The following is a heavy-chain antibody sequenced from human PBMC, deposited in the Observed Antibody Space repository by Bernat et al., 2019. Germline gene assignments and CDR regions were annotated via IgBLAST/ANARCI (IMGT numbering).Heavy chain of an antibody. CDR2: IYYSGST. J-gene: IGHJ6*03. CDR3: ARRGGVTKDYYYMDV. V-gene: IGHV4-39*01. CDR1: GGSISISTYY. D-gene: IGHD4-17*01. Sequence: QMQLEESGPGLVKPSETLSLNCSVSGGSISISTYYWGWIRQPPGEGLEWIGTIYYSGSTYYNPSLKSRVTISRDTSKNQFSLKLSSVTAADTAVYYCARRGGVTKDYYYMDVWGKGTTVTVSS.